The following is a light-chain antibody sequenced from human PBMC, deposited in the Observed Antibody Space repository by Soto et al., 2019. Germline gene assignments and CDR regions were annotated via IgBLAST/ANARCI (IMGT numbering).Light chain of an antibody. CDR1: QSVSSNF. J-gene: IGKJ4*01. V-gene: IGKV3-20*01. CDR2: GAS. Sequence: EIVLTQSPGTLSLSPWERATLSCRASQSVSSNFLAWYQEKPGQAPRLLIYGASSRATGIPDRFSGSGSGTDFALTITSLQAEDFATYYCQQLRMYPSTFGGGTRWIS. CDR3: QQLRMYPST.